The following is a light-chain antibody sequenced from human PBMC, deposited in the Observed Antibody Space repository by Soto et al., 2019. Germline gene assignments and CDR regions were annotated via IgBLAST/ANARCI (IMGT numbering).Light chain of an antibody. CDR1: SSNIGNNYV. CDR2: GNN. Sequence: QAVVTQPPSVSAAPGQKVTISCSGSSSNIGNNYVSWYQQLPGTAPKLLIYGNNNRPSGVPDRFSGSKSGTSASLAITGLQGEDEADYYCQSYDDSLSGWVFGGGTKVTVL. J-gene: IGLJ3*02. CDR3: QSYDDSLSGWV. V-gene: IGLV1-40*01.